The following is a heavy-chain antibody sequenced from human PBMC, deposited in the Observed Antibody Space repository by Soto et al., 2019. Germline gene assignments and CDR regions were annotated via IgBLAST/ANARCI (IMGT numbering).Heavy chain of an antibody. CDR2: IYYSGST. D-gene: IGHD3-9*01. V-gene: IGHV4-59*12. Sequence: SETLSLTCTVSGDSISSYYWSWIRQPPGKGLEWIGYIYYSGSTNYNPSLKSRVTISADRSENKFSLTLKSVTAADTAVYFCARDFERSAIGPWGQGTSVTVSS. CDR3: ARDFERSAIGP. CDR1: GDSISSYY. J-gene: IGHJ5*02.